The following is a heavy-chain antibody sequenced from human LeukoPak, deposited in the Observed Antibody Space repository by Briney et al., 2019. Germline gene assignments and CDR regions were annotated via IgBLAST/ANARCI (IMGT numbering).Heavy chain of an antibody. CDR2: MSYDGSNT. J-gene: IGHJ4*02. Sequence: GGSLRLSCAASGFTFSNYGMHWVRQAPGRGLEWVAFMSYDGSNTYYADSVKGRFTISRDNSKNTVYLQMNSLRAEDTAVYYCAKEGGYSYGDFDYWGQGTLSPSPQ. CDR3: AKEGGYSYGDFDY. D-gene: IGHD5-18*01. V-gene: IGHV3-30*18. CDR1: GFTFSNYG.